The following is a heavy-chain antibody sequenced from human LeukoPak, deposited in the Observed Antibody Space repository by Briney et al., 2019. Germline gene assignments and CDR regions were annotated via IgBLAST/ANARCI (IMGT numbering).Heavy chain of an antibody. CDR1: GFTFSRYA. J-gene: IGHJ1*01. D-gene: IGHD2/OR15-2a*01. Sequence: GGSLRLSCVASGFTFSRYAMNWVRQTPGKRLEWVLLIGTNEARTHYADSAKGRFTISRDNSKNTLFLQMHSVRAEDTAVYYCAKDLDSTDLYDNADWGQGTLVTVSS. V-gene: IGHV3-23*01. CDR2: IGTNEART. CDR3: AKDLDSTDLYDNAD.